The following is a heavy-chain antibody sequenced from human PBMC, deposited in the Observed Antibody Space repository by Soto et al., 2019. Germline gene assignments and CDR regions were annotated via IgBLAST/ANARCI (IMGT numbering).Heavy chain of an antibody. CDR3: SHWGALRRDAFDI. CDR1: GFSLTTSGVG. CDR2: IFWDDDK. Sequence: QITLKESGPTLVKPTQTLTLTCTFSGFSLTTSGVGVGWIRQPPGKALEWLAIIFWDDDKRYSPSLKSRLTVTKDISRSQVVLTMTDVDPVDTATYYCSHWGALRRDAFDIWGQGTMVTVSS. D-gene: IGHD1-26*01. J-gene: IGHJ3*02. V-gene: IGHV2-5*02.